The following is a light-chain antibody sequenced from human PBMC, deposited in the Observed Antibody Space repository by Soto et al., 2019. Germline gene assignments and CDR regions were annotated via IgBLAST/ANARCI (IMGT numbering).Light chain of an antibody. CDR3: GTWDSILGAV. J-gene: IGLJ2*01. CDR1: SSNIGNNY. CDR2: ENN. V-gene: IGLV1-51*02. Sequence: QSVLTQPPSVSAAPGQKVTISCSGSSSNIGNNYVSWYQQLPGTAPTLLIYENNKQPAGLPHRFSGSKAGTASTLIISGLHDGEEADYYYGTWDSILGAVFGGGTKLTVL.